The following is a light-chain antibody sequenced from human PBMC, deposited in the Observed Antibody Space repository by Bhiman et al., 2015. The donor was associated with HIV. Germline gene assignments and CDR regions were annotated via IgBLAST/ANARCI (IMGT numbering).Light chain of an antibody. CDR1: KLGDRY. CDR2: RDN. V-gene: IGLV3-1*01. J-gene: IGLJ1*01. CDR3: QAWDSGTAV. Sequence: SVAVSPGQTASITCSGDKLGDRYAYWYQKKPGQSPVLVIYRDNTRPSGIPERFSGSNSGNSATLTISGTQAVDEADYYCQAWDSGTAVFGAGTKVTVL.